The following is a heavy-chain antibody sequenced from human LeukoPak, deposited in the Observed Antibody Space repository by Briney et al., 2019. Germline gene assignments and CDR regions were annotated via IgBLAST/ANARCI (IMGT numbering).Heavy chain of an antibody. Sequence: SETLSLTCTVSGGSISSGSSYWSWIRQPPGKGLEGIGRIYTSGSTNYNPSLKSRVTMSVDTSKNQCSLKLSSVTAADTAVYYCARESWIVVVVAATFSAFDIWGQGTMVTVSS. CDR3: ARESWIVVVVAATFSAFDI. D-gene: IGHD2-15*01. V-gene: IGHV4-61*02. CDR2: IYTSGST. J-gene: IGHJ3*02. CDR1: GGSISSGSSY.